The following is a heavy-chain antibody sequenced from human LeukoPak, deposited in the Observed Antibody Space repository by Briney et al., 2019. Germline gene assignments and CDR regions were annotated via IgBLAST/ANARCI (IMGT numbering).Heavy chain of an antibody. CDR2: IKQDGSEK. D-gene: IGHD2-2*02. CDR3: ARDVGYCSSTSCYTYFDY. J-gene: IGHJ4*02. V-gene: IGHV3-7*01. Sequence: GGSLRLSCAASGFTFSSYWMSWVRQAPGKGLEWVANIKQDGSEKYYVDSVKGRFTISRDNAKNSLYVQMNSLRAEDTAVYYCARDVGYCSSTSCYTYFDYWGQGTLVTVSS. CDR1: GFTFSSYW.